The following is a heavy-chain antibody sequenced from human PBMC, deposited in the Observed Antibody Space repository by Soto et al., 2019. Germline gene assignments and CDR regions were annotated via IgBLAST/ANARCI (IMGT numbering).Heavy chain of an antibody. V-gene: IGHV4-39*01. CDR1: GGSISSSSYY. Sequence: SETLSLTCTVSGGSISSSSYYWGWIRQPPGKGLEWIGSIYYSGSTYYNPSLKSRVTISVDTSKNQFSLKLSSVTAADTAVYYCARSLKVDFWSGYSRFDPWGQGTLVTVSS. J-gene: IGHJ5*02. CDR3: ARSLKVDFWSGYSRFDP. D-gene: IGHD3-3*01. CDR2: IYYSGST.